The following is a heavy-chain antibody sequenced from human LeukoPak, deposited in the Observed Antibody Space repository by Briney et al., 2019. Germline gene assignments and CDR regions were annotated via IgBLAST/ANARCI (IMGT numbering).Heavy chain of an antibody. Sequence: GGSLRLSCAASGFTFDDYATHWVRQAPGKGLEWVSGISWNSGSIGYADSVKGRFTISRDNAKNSLYLQMNSLRAEDTALYYCAKDASYSSSWYDYWGQGTLVTVSS. V-gene: IGHV3-9*01. CDR2: ISWNSGSI. CDR3: AKDASYSSSWYDY. D-gene: IGHD6-13*01. J-gene: IGHJ4*02. CDR1: GFTFDDYA.